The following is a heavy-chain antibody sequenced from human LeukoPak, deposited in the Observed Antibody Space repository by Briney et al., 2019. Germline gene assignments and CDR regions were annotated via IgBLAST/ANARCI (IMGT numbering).Heavy chain of an antibody. V-gene: IGHV1-24*01. D-gene: IGHD3-22*01. CDR2: FDPEDGET. Sequence: ASVKVSCKVSGYTLTELSMHWVRQAPGKGLEWMGGFDPEDGETIYAQKFQGRVTMTEDTSTDTAYMELSSLRSEDTAVYYCARGGGIVVGTRYYFDYWGQGTLVTVSS. CDR3: ARGGGIVVGTRYYFDY. J-gene: IGHJ4*02. CDR1: GYTLTELS.